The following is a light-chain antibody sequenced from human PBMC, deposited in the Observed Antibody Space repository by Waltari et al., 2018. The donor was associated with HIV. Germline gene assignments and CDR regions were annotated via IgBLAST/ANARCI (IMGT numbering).Light chain of an antibody. CDR2: DNK. Sequence: QSVLTQPPSASATPGQRVTISCSGSTSNIGSHTVHWYQQLPGAAPKLLIFDNKQRPSGVPERCSGSRSGTSATLTISGLQSGDEADYYCSTWDDSLSASVFASGTTVTVL. CDR1: TSNIGSHT. J-gene: IGLJ1*01. V-gene: IGLV1-44*01. CDR3: STWDDSLSASV.